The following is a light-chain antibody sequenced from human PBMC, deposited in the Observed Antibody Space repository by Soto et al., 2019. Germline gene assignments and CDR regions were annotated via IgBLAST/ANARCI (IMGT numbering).Light chain of an antibody. CDR1: SSDVGGYNY. J-gene: IGLJ7*01. Sequence: QSVLTQPASVSGSPGQSIAISCTGSSSDVGGYNYVSWYQHHPGKAPKLMIYDVTNRPSGVSDRFSGSKSGNTASLTISGLQAEDEVFFFRRPYTCRGISLFG. CDR3: RPYTCRGISL. CDR2: DVT. V-gene: IGLV2-14*03.